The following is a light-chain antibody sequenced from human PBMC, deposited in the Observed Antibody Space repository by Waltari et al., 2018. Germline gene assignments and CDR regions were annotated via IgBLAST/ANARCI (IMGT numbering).Light chain of an antibody. CDR2: QVS. CDR3: GSETRSRTCV. CDR1: SSDVGGYNS. V-gene: IGLV2-14*01. J-gene: IGLJ2*01. Sequence: QPALTQPASVSGSPGQSITISCTGTSSDVGGYNSVSWYQQHPDKAPKLLIFQVSNRPSGVSNRFSGSKSGNTASLTISGLQAEDEADYYCGSETRSRTCVFGGGT.